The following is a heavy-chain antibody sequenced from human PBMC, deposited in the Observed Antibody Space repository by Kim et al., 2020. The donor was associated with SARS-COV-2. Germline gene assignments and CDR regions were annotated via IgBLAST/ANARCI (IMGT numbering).Heavy chain of an antibody. J-gene: IGHJ3*02. V-gene: IGHV5-51*01. CDR2: IYPGDSDT. CDR1: GYSFTSYW. D-gene: IGHD6-19*01. Sequence: GESLKISCKGSGYSFTSYWIGWVRQMPGKGLEWMGIIYPGDSDTRYSPSFQGQVTISADKSISTAYLQWSSLKASDTAMYYCARRRVSSSGWRDAFDIWGQGTMVTVSS. CDR3: ARRRVSSSGWRDAFDI.